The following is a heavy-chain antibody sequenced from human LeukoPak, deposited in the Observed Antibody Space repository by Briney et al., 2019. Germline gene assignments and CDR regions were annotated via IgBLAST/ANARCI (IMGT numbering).Heavy chain of an antibody. CDR2: ISSSSYI. V-gene: IGHV3-21*01. CDR1: GFTFSSYS. J-gene: IGHJ4*02. CDR3: ARGTAAAGIDY. Sequence: GGSLRLSCAASGFTFSSYSMNWVRQAPGKGLEWVSSISSSSYIYYADSVKGRFTISRDNAKNSLYLQMNSLRAEDTAVYYCARGTAAAGIDYWGQGALVTVSS. D-gene: IGHD6-13*01.